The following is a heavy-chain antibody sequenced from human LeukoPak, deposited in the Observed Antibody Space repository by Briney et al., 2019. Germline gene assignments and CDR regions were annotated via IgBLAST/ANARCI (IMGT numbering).Heavy chain of an antibody. CDR1: GFTFSSYS. D-gene: IGHD2-15*01. CDR2: ISSSSSYI. J-gene: IGHJ4*02. Sequence: GGSLRLSCAASGFTFSSYSMNGVRQAPGKGLEWVASISSSSSYIYYADSVKGRFTISRDNAKNSLYLQMNSLRAEDTAVYYCAGYCSGGSCPDYWGQGTLVTVSS. V-gene: IGHV3-21*01. CDR3: AGYCSGGSCPDY.